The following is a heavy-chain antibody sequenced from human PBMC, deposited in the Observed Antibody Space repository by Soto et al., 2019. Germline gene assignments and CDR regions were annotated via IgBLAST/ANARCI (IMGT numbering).Heavy chain of an antibody. CDR3: ARDPVTAE. J-gene: IGHJ4*02. Sequence: QSGGSLRLSCATSGFTFSDYWMSWVRQAPGKGLEWVGNIKGDGSGTHYVDSVKGRFTISSDSAQNSFYLQMNNLRVEDTAMYYCARDPVTAEWGPGTLVTVSS. CDR2: IKGDGSGT. V-gene: IGHV3-7*03. CDR1: GFTFSDYW.